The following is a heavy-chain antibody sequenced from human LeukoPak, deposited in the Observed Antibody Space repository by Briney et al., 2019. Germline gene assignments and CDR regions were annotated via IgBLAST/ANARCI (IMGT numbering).Heavy chain of an antibody. D-gene: IGHD3-16*01. V-gene: IGHV3-11*01. J-gene: IGHJ6*03. CDR2: ISWYDETV. CDR1: GFTFSEYY. CDR3: ASGSAFGGAYYYYYMDV. Sequence: GGSLRLSCAASGFTFSEYYMSWIRQAPGKGLEWVSLISWYDETVHYTDSVKGRFTISSDNDKNSLYLQMNQLRAEDTDVYSCASGSAFGGAYYYYYMDVWGKGTTVTVSS.